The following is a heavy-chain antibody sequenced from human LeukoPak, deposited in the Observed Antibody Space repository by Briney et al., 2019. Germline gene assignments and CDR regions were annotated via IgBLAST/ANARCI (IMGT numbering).Heavy chain of an antibody. D-gene: IGHD3-9*01. CDR1: GGSFSGYY. CDR2: INHSGST. V-gene: IGHV4-34*01. CDR3: ARGRYDILTGYRYDFDY. Sequence: PSETLSLTCAVYGGSFSGYYWSWIRQPPGKGLEWIGEINHSGSTNYNPSLKSRVTISVDTSKNQFSLKLSSVTAADTAVYYCARGRYDILTGYRYDFDYWGQGTLATVSS. J-gene: IGHJ4*02.